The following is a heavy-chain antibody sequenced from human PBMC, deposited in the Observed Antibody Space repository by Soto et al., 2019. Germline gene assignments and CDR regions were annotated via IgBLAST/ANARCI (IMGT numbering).Heavy chain of an antibody. CDR2: IDAGGGRT. J-gene: IGHJ4*02. D-gene: IGHD6-25*01. V-gene: IGHV3-23*01. CDR1: GFTFASYA. Sequence: PGGSLRLSCAASGFTFASYAMAWVRQAPGKGVEWVSGIDAGGGRTYYADSVKGRFTISRDNSRNTLFLQMDNLRGEDTAIYYCAKDSEIAGLSADGACLDSWGQGTLVTVSS. CDR3: AKDSEIAGLSADGACLDS.